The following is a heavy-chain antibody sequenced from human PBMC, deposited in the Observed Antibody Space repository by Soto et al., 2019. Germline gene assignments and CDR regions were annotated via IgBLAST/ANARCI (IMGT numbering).Heavy chain of an antibody. V-gene: IGHV4-30-2*01. Sequence: QLQLQESGSGLMKPSQTLSLTCAVSGGSISSGGYSWSWIRQPPGKGLEWIGYISHSGSTYYNPPLKMRVPISVDSSTNELSLKMSSVTAAETAAYYCARGGLLPDYWGQGTLVTVSS. J-gene: IGHJ4*02. D-gene: IGHD6-19*01. CDR1: GGSISSGGYS. CDR3: ARGGLLPDY. CDR2: ISHSGST.